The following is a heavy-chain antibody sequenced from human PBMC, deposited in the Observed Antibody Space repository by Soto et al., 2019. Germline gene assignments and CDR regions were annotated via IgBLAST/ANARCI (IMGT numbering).Heavy chain of an antibody. Sequence: GGSLRPSCAASGFTFSSYAMSWVRQAPGKGLEWVATIKKDGSDKYYVDSVKGRFTISRDNAKNSLYLQMNSLRAEDTAVYYCARDRMGDDYYDSSGYTFDYWGQGTLVTVSS. D-gene: IGHD3-22*01. CDR3: ARDRMGDDYYDSSGYTFDY. J-gene: IGHJ4*02. V-gene: IGHV3-7*01. CDR2: IKKDGSDK. CDR1: GFTFSSYA.